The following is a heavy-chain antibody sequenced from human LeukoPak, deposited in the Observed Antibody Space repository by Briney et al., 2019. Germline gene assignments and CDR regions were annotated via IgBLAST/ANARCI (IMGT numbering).Heavy chain of an antibody. V-gene: IGHV3-66*01. CDR1: GFTVSINY. D-gene: IGHD6-13*01. J-gene: IGHJ4*02. Sequence: PGGSLRLSCAASGFTVSINYMSRVRQAPGKGLEWVSVIYSGGRTDYADSVKGRFTISRDNSKNTLYLQMSSLRAEDTAVYYCASSYSSSWPEIDYWGQGTLVTVSS. CDR2: IYSGGRT. CDR3: ASSYSSSWPEIDY.